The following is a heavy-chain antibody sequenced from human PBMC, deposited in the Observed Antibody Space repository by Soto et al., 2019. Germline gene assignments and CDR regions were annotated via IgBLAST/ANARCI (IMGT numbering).Heavy chain of an antibody. J-gene: IGHJ4*02. CDR1: GFIFSAYG. D-gene: IGHD2-2*01. V-gene: IGHV3-30*18. CDR3: AQVWAYRVVGSIDY. CDR2: ISYDGIDQ. Sequence: QVQLVESGGGVVQPGRSLRLSCAASGFIFSAYGMHWVRQAPGKGLEWVAAISYDGIDQYYADSVRGRFTISRDNSKNALYLQMNSLRAEDPAVYYCAQVWAYRVVGSIDYWGQGALVTVSS.